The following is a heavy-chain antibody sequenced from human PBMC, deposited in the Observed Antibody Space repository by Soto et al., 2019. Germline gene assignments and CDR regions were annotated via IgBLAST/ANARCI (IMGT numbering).Heavy chain of an antibody. V-gene: IGHV4-59*12. Sequence: SETPFLTCTVSGGSISSYYWGWIRPPPGKGLEWIGDIYYSGSTNYNPPLKSRVTISVETSKNQFSPKLSSSTPAGTGGCYWTRVNYGDSPYLDYGAQETLVPVSS. CDR1: GGSISSYY. CDR3: TRVNYGDSPYLDY. D-gene: IGHD4-17*01. J-gene: IGHJ4*02. CDR2: IYYSGST.